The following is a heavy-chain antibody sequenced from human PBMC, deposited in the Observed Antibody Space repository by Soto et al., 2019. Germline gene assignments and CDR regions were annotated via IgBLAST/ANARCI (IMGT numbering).Heavy chain of an antibody. J-gene: IGHJ6*02. CDR1: GYTFTGYY. D-gene: IGHD2-2*01. CDR3: ASDGVVVPAASHYYYGMDV. CDR2: INPNSGGT. V-gene: IGHV1-2*02. Sequence: ASVKVSCKASGYTFTGYYMHWVRQAPGQGLEWMGWINPNSGGTNYAQKFQGRVTMTRDTSISTAYMELSRLRSDDTAVYYCASDGVVVPAASHYYYGMDVWGQGTTVTVSS.